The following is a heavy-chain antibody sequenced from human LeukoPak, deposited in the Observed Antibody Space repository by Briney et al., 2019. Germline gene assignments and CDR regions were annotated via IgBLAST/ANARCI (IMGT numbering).Heavy chain of an antibody. J-gene: IGHJ5*02. CDR1: GYSINSGYY. Sequence: SETLSLTCTVSGYSINSGYYWVWIRQPPGKGLEWIGSIYRTGSTNYNPSLKSRVTISLDTSKNQFSLKLSSVTAADTAVYYCARDLGYYDFWSGFETRDNWFDPWGQGTLVTVSS. CDR3: ARDLGYYDFWSGFETRDNWFDP. CDR2: IYRTGST. V-gene: IGHV4-38-2*02. D-gene: IGHD3-3*01.